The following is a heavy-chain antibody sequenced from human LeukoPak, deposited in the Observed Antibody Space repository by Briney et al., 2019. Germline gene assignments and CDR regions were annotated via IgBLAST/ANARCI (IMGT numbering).Heavy chain of an antibody. CDR2: ISNDGNQK. D-gene: IGHD4/OR15-4a*01. CDR1: GFTFSTYG. CDR3: AKDLSMGAFDV. J-gene: IGHJ4*02. V-gene: IGHV3-30*18. Sequence: PGGSLRLSCEGPGFTFSTYGIHWVRQAPGKGLEWVALISNDGNQKFYADSVKGRFTISRDNSKNTLSLQMNSLRAEDTAMYYCAKDLSMGAFDVWGQGTLVTVS.